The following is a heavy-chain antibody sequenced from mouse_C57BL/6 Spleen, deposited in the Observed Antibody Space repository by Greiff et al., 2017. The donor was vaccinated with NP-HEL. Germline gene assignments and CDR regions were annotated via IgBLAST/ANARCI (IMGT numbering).Heavy chain of an antibody. CDR3: TREEDYYGSSYVGYFDV. J-gene: IGHJ1*03. CDR2: ISSGGDYI. Sequence: EVKLVESGEGLVKPGGSLKLSCAASGFTFSSYAMSWVRQTPEKRLEWVAYISSGGDYIYYADTVKGRFTISRDNARNNLYLQMSSLKSEATAMYYCTREEDYYGSSYVGYFDVWGTGTTVTVSS. CDR1: GFTFSSYA. D-gene: IGHD1-1*01. V-gene: IGHV5-9-1*02.